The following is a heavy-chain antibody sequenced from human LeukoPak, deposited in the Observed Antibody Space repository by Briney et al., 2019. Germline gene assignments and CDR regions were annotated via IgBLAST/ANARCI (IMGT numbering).Heavy chain of an antibody. J-gene: IGHJ3*02. Sequence: GGSLRLSCAASGFTFSSYWMSWVRQAPGKGLAWVANIKQDGSEKYYVDSVKGRFTISRDNAKNSLYLQMNSLRAEDTAVYYCAREAYNWNIDVFDIWGQGTMVTVSS. CDR2: IKQDGSEK. D-gene: IGHD1/OR15-1a*01. V-gene: IGHV3-7*01. CDR3: AREAYNWNIDVFDI. CDR1: GFTFSSYW.